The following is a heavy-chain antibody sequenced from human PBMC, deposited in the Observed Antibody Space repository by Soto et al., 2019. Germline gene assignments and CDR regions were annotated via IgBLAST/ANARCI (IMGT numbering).Heavy chain of an antibody. V-gene: IGHV1-2*04. J-gene: IGHJ5*02. CDR1: GYAITVYY. D-gene: IGHD6-19*01. CDR3: ARAGQQWLVHPSLNWFDP. Sequence: ASVKVSWSAAGYAITVYYMHWVRQAPVQGLERMGWINPNSGGTNYAQKFQGWVTMTRDTSISTAYMELSRLRSDDTAVYYCARAGQQWLVHPSLNWFDPWGQGTLVTVSS. CDR2: INPNSGGT.